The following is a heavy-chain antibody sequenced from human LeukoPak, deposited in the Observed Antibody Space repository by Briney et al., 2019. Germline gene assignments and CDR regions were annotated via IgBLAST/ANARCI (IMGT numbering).Heavy chain of an antibody. CDR3: ARGQSYYPY. V-gene: IGHV3-53*01. CDR1: GFTVTNNY. D-gene: IGHD1-26*01. J-gene: IGHJ4*02. CDR2: ISGSGGST. Sequence: PGGSLRLSCAASGFTVTNNYLTWVRQAPGKGLEWVSAISGSGGSTYYADSVKGRLTISRDNSKNTLYLHMNSLRAEDTAVYYCARGQSYYPYWGQGTLVTVSS.